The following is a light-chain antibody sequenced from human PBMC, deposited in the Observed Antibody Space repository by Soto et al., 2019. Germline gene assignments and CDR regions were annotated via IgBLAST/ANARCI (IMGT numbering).Light chain of an antibody. V-gene: IGKV2-24*01. CDR2: KVS. J-gene: IGKJ2*01. CDR1: QSLVTADGHTF. CDR3: LQLTHVPYT. Sequence: DVVLTPPPLSSPVSLGQPASISCRTSQSLVTADGHTFLSWLQQRPGQPPRVLIYKVSNRFSGVPDKFSGSGAGTDFTLKISRVEADDVGIYYCLQLTHVPYTFGQGTKLESK.